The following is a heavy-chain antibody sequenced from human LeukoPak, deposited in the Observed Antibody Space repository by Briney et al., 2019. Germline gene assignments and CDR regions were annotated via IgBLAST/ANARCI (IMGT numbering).Heavy chain of an antibody. CDR1: GFTLSSYS. V-gene: IGHV3-33*08. J-gene: IGHJ4*02. D-gene: IGHD4-23*01. CDR2: IWHDGSRA. CDR3: ARDCASVATLSSGLCGFWDE. Sequence: GGSLRLSCVASGFTLSSYSMNWVRQAPGKGLEWVAIIWHDGSRAYYADSVKGRFTISRDNSKNMAYLQMNSLRAEDTAVYYCARDCASVATLSSGLCGFWDEWGQGTLVTVSS.